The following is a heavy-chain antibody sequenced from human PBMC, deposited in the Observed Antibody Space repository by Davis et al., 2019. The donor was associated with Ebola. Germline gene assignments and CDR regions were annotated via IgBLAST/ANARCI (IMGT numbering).Heavy chain of an antibody. CDR2: IRSKAYGGTT. V-gene: IGHV3-49*04. CDR3: TRDAGGVV. D-gene: IGHD3-10*01. J-gene: IGHJ6*02. CDR1: GFTFGDYA. Sequence: GESLKISCTASGFTFGDYAMSWVRQAPGKGLEWVGFIRSKAYGGTTEYAASVKGRFTISRDDSKSIAYLQMNSLKTEDTAVYYCTRDAGGVVWGQGTTVTVSS.